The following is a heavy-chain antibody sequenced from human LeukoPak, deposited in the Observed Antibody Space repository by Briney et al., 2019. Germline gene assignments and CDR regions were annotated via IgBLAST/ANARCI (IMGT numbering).Heavy chain of an antibody. CDR2: INHSGST. J-gene: IGHJ5*02. V-gene: IGHV4-34*01. Sequence: KPSETLSLTCAVYGGSCSGYYWSWIRQPPGKGLEWIGEINHSGSTNYNPSLKSRVTISVDTSKNQFSLKLSSVTAADTAVYYCARGGYSGYDFWFDPWGQGTLVTVSS. CDR3: ARGGYSGYDFWFDP. D-gene: IGHD5-12*01. CDR1: GGSCSGYY.